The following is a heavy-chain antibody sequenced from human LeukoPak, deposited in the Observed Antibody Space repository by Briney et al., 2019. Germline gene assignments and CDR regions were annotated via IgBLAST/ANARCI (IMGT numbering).Heavy chain of an antibody. V-gene: IGHV3-11*01. CDR2: ISSSGSTI. Sequence: GGSLRLSCAASGFTFSDYYMSWIRQAPGKGLEWVSYISSSGSTIYYADSVKGRFTISRDNAKNSLYLQMNSLRAEDTAVYYCARDSVATPYYYYYYMDVWGKGTTVTVSS. J-gene: IGHJ6*03. CDR3: ARDSVATPYYYYYYMDV. D-gene: IGHD6-19*01. CDR1: GFTFSDYY.